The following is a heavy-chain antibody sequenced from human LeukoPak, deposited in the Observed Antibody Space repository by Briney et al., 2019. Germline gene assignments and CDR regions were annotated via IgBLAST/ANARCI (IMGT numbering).Heavy chain of an antibody. V-gene: IGHV4-59*01. D-gene: IGHD2-2*01. Sequence: PSETLSLTCTGAGGSSSSYYWSWIRQPPGKGLEWIGYIYYSGSTNYNPSLKSRVTILVDTSKNQFSLKLSSVTAADTAVYYCARVADRYCSSTSCQYFDYWGQGTLVTVSS. CDR2: IYYSGST. J-gene: IGHJ4*02. CDR3: ARVADRYCSSTSCQYFDY. CDR1: GGSSSSYY.